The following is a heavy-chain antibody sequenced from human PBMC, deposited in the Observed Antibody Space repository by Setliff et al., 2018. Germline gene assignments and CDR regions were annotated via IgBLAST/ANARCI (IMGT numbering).Heavy chain of an antibody. J-gene: IGHJ4*02. CDR3: ARDLGGVRYYGSGSYYTDY. D-gene: IGHD3-10*01. CDR2: IIPIFGTA. CDR1: GGTFSSYA. V-gene: IGHV1-69*13. Sequence: WASVKVSCKASGGTFSSYAISWVRQAPGQGREWMGGIIPIFGTANYAQKFQGRVTITADESTSTAYMELSSLRSEDTAVYYCARDLGGVRYYGSGSYYTDYWGQGTLVTVSS.